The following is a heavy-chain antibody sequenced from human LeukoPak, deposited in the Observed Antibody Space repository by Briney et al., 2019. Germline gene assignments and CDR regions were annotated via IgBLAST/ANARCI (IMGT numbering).Heavy chain of an antibody. CDR1: GFTFSSYW. Sequence: PGGSLRLSCAASGFTFSSYWMSWVRQAPGKGLEWVANIKQDGSEKYYVDSVKGRFTISRDNAKNSLYLQMNSLRAEDTAVYYCARVARFLAYDWFDPWGQGTLVTVSS. J-gene: IGHJ5*02. CDR2: IKQDGSEK. V-gene: IGHV3-7*01. D-gene: IGHD3-3*01. CDR3: ARVARFLAYDWFDP.